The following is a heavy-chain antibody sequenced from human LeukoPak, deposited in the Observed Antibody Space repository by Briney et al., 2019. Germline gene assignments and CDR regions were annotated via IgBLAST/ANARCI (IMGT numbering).Heavy chain of an antibody. CDR3: ARDDSSGLFNWFDP. J-gene: IGHJ5*02. V-gene: IGHV1-69*13. CDR2: IIPIFGTA. Sequence: VSVSCKASGGTFSSYAISWGRQAPGQGLEWMGGIIPIFGTAHYAQKFQGRVTITADESPSTAYMELSSLRSEDTAVYYCARDDSSGLFNWFDPWGQGTLVTVSS. CDR1: GGTFSSYA. D-gene: IGHD3-22*01.